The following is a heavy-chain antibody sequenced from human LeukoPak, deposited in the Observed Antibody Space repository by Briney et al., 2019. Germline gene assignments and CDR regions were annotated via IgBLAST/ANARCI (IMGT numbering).Heavy chain of an antibody. V-gene: IGHV1-18*01. CDR1: GYTFTSYG. D-gene: IGHD2-2*01. Sequence: ASVKVSCKASGYTFTSYGFNWVRQAPGQGLEWMGWISAYNGNTDCAQKLQGRVTMTTDTSTSTAYMELRSLRSDDTAVYYCARGGGVVPAADYYSMDVWGQGTTVTVSS. CDR2: ISAYNGNT. CDR3: ARGGGVVPAADYYSMDV. J-gene: IGHJ6*02.